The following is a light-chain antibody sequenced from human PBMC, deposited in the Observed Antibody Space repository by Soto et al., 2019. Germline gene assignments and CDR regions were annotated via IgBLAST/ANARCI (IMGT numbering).Light chain of an antibody. CDR3: CSYAGSSTV. CDR1: SSDVGSYNL. Sequence: QSVLTQPASVSGSPGQSITISCTGTSSDVGSYNLVSWYQQHPGKAPKLMIYEVSKRPSGVSNRFSGSKSGNTASLTISGLQAEDEADYYCCSYAGSSTVFGGGIKLTVL. J-gene: IGLJ2*01. V-gene: IGLV2-23*02. CDR2: EVS.